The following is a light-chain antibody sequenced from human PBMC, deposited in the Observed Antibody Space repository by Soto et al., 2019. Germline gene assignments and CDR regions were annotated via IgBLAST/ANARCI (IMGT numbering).Light chain of an antibody. Sequence: DIQMTQSPSTLSASVGDRVTITCRASQGIGSWLAWYQQKPGKAPKLLIYDASSLESGVPSRFSGSGSGTEFTLTISSLQPDDFATYYCQQYNSYSRTFGQGTKVDIK. CDR1: QGIGSW. V-gene: IGKV1-5*01. CDR3: QQYNSYSRT. CDR2: DAS. J-gene: IGKJ1*01.